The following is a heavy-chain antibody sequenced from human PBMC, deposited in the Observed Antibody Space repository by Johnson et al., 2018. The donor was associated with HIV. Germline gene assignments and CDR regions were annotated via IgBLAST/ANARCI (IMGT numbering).Heavy chain of an antibody. CDR2: ISYDGSND. J-gene: IGHJ3*02. CDR1: GFTFSSYA. D-gene: IGHD3-22*01. Sequence: VQLVESGGGLIQPGGSLKLSCAASGFTFSSYAMHWVRQAPGKGLEWVAVISYDGSNDYYADSVKGRFTISRDNSKNTLYLQMNSLRAEDTAVYFCARDRRYYDSSGYYHDAFDIWGQGTMVTVSS. V-gene: IGHV3-30*14. CDR3: ARDRRYYDSSGYYHDAFDI.